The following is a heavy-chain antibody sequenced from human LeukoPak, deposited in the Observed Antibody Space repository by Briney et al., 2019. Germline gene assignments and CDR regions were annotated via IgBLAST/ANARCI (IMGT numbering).Heavy chain of an antibody. CDR2: IYYSGST. V-gene: IGHV4-59*08. J-gene: IGHJ4*02. CDR1: GGSINSYY. CDR3: ARGDRYSYGYDY. Sequence: SETLSLTCTVSGGSINSYYWSWLRQPPGKGLEWIGYIYYSGSTNYNPSLKSRVTISVDTSKNQFSLKLSSVTAADTAVYYCARGDRYSYGYDYWGQGTLVTVSS. D-gene: IGHD5-18*01.